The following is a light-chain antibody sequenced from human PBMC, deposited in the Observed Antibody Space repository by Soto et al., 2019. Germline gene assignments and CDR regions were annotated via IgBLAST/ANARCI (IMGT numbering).Light chain of an antibody. CDR3: QQTFSTPYT. J-gene: IGKJ2*01. Sequence: DIQMTQSPSSLSASVGDRVTITCRASQNVDSHLTWLQQKPGQAPSLLVYRAFTLHTGVPSRFSASTSSTDFTLTIDNVQPEDFATYSCQQTFSTPYTFGQGTKLEIK. CDR1: QNVDSH. V-gene: IGKV1-39*01. CDR2: RAF.